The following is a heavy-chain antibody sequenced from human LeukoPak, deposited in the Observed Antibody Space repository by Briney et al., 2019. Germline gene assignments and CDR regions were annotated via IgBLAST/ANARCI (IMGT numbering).Heavy chain of an antibody. D-gene: IGHD1-1*01. CDR1: GFTFNNYW. CDR2: INNDGSSA. J-gene: IGHJ6*02. CDR3: ARRGTGHGMDV. Sequence: TGGSLRLSCAASGFTFNNYWIHWVRQVPGKGLVWVSRINNDGSSASYVDSVKGRFTISRDNAENTLFLQMNSLRAEDTAVYYCARRGTGHGMDVWGQGTTVIVSS. V-gene: IGHV3-74*01.